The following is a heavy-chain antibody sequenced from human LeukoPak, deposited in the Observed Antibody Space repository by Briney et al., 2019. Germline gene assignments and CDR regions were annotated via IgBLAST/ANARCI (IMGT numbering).Heavy chain of an antibody. CDR2: IYHSGST. CDR1: GYSISSGYY. CDR3: AREDYDDSGAWYFDL. J-gene: IGHJ2*01. V-gene: IGHV4-38-2*02. Sequence: SETLSLTCTVSGYSISSGYYWGWIRQPPGKGLEWIGEIYHSGSTNYNPSLKSRVTISVDKSKNQFSLKLSSVTAADTAVYYCAREDYDDSGAWYFDLWGRGTLVTVSS. D-gene: IGHD3-3*01.